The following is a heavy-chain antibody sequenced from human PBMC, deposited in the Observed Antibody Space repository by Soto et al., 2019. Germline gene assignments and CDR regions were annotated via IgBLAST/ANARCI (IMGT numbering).Heavy chain of an antibody. CDR2: IWHDGNNE. CDR1: GFPFIRHG. J-gene: IGHJ4*02. D-gene: IGHD3-3*01. Sequence: QVQLVESGGGVVQPGRSLRLSCEVSGFPFIRHGMHWVRQAPGKGLEWVAFIWHDGNNEHYADSVKGRFTISRDNSRNTLYLQMNRLRAEDTAVYYCARVKTWTIVTLGVDQWGQGTLVTVST. CDR3: ARVKTWTIVTLGVDQ. V-gene: IGHV3-33*01.